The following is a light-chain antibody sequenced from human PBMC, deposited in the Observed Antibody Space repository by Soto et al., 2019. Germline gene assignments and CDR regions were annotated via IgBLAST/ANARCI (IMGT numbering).Light chain of an antibody. J-gene: IGLJ2*01. Sequence: QSVLTQPASVSGSPGQSITISCTGTSSDVGGYNYVSWYQQYPGKAPKLMIYEVSNRPSGVSNRFSGSKSGSTASLTISGLQAEDEADYYCSSYTSSGTLMVFGGGTKLTVL. CDR1: SSDVGGYNY. V-gene: IGLV2-14*01. CDR3: SSYTSSGTLMV. CDR2: EVS.